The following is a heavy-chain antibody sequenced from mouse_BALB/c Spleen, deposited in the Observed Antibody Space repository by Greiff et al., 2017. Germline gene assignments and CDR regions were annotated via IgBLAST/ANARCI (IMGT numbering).Heavy chain of an antibody. CDR1: GYSITSGYY. CDR2: ISYDGSN. Sequence: EVHLVESGPGLVKPSQSLSLTCSVTGYSITSGYYWNWIRQFPGNKLEWMGYISYDGSNNYNPSLKNRISITRDTSKNQFFLKLNSVTTEDTATYYCARDGNYAMDYWGQGTSVTVSS. J-gene: IGHJ4*01. V-gene: IGHV3-6*02. CDR3: ARDGNYAMDY. D-gene: IGHD1-1*02.